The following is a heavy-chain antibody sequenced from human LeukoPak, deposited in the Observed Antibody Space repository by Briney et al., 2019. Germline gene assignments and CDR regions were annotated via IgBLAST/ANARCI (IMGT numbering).Heavy chain of an antibody. Sequence: SQTLSLTCTVSGGSISSGDYYWSWIRQPPGKGLEWIGYIYYSGSTYCNPSLKSRVTISVDTSKNQFSLKLSSVTAADTAVYYCARGGTTNGAFDIWGQGTMVTVSS. V-gene: IGHV4-30-4*01. CDR3: ARGGTTNGAFDI. D-gene: IGHD4-11*01. CDR2: IYYSGST. J-gene: IGHJ3*02. CDR1: GGSISSGDYY.